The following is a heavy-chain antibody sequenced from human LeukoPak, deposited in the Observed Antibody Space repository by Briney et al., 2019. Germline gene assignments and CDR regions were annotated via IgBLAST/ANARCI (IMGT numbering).Heavy chain of an antibody. J-gene: IGHJ5*02. CDR1: GYTFTSYD. CDR2: MNPNSGGT. V-gene: IGHV1-2*02. CDR3: ARAQDWFDP. Sequence: GASVKVSCKASGYTFTSYDINWVRQATGQGLEWMGWMNPNSGGTNYAQKFQGRVTMTRDTSISTAYMELSRLTSDDTAVYYCARAQDWFDPWGQGTLVTVSS.